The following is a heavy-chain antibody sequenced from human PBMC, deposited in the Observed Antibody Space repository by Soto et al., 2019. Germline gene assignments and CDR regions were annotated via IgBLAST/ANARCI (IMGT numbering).Heavy chain of an antibody. CDR3: ARRYGYAFDI. CDR2: VNPSSGST. D-gene: IGHD4-17*01. J-gene: IGHJ3*02. Sequence: ASVKVSCKASGYSFTTYNIHWVRQAPGPGLEWMGVVNPSSGSTSYAQKFQGRVTLTRDTSTSTVYMELSSLRSEDAAVYYCARRYGYAFDIWGQGTMVTVS. CDR1: GYSFTTYN. V-gene: IGHV1-46*01.